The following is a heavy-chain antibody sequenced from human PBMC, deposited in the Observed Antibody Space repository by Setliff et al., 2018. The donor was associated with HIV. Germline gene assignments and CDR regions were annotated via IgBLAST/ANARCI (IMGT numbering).Heavy chain of an antibody. J-gene: IGHJ4*02. Sequence: ASVKVSCKASGYTFTGYYMHWVRQAPGQGLEWMGRVDPEGGETRYAEKFQGRVTMTADTSTDTAYMELSSVRSEDTAVYYCATEGPPPRTSDFEYWGQGTLVTVSS. V-gene: IGHV1-69-2*01. CDR2: VDPEGGET. CDR1: GYTFTGYY. CDR3: ATEGPPPRTSDFEY. D-gene: IGHD1-1*01.